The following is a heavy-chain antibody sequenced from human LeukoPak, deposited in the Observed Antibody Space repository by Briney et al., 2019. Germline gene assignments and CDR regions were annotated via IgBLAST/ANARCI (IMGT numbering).Heavy chain of an antibody. CDR3: AKGGSSSCYGAGWFDP. V-gene: IGHV3-23*01. Sequence: GGSLRLSCAASGFTFSSYSMNWVRQAPGKGLEWVSGISGSGNSTDYADSVKGRFTISRDNSKNTLYLQMNSLRADDTAVYYCAKGGSSSCYGAGWFDPWGQGTLVTVSS. D-gene: IGHD2-2*01. J-gene: IGHJ5*02. CDR1: GFTFSSYS. CDR2: ISGSGNST.